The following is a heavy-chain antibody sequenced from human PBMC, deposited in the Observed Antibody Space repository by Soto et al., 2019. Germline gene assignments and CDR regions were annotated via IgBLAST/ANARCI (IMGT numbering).Heavy chain of an antibody. CDR3: ARHVLGYSYGLHGGMDV. Sequence: PGESLKISCKGSGYSFTSYWIGWVRQMPGKGLEWMGIIYPGDSDTRYSPSFQGQVTISADKSISTAYLQWSSLKASDTAMYYCARHVLGYSYGLHGGMDVWGQGTTVTVSS. D-gene: IGHD5-18*01. J-gene: IGHJ6*02. V-gene: IGHV5-51*01. CDR2: IYPGDSDT. CDR1: GYSFTSYW.